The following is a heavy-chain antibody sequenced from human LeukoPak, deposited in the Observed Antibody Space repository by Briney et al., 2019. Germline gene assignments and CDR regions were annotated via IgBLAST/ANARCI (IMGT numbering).Heavy chain of an antibody. D-gene: IGHD2-15*01. V-gene: IGHV4-4*02. CDR1: GGSISSSNW. CDR2: IYHSGST. CDR3: ARRGCSGGSCYLDY. Sequence: TPSETLSLTCAVSGGSISSSNWWSWVRQPPGKGLEWIGEIYHSGSTNYNPSLKSRVALSVDKSKNQFSLKLSSVTAADTGVYYCARRGCSGGSCYLDYWGQGTLVTVSS. J-gene: IGHJ4*02.